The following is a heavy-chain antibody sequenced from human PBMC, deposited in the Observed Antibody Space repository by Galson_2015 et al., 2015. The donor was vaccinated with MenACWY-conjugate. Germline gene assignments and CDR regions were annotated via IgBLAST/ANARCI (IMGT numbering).Heavy chain of an antibody. D-gene: IGHD3-10*01. CDR1: GGSISSRTYF. J-gene: IGHJ6*02. Sequence: ETLSLTCTVSGGSISSRTYFWGWIRQPPGKGLEWIGSIDYSGSTYYNPSLKSRVTISVDTSKNQFSLKLSSVTAADTAVYYCARDAPGITMVRKYYGMDVWGQGTTVTVSS. CDR3: ARDAPGITMVRKYYGMDV. V-gene: IGHV4-39*07. CDR2: IDYSGST.